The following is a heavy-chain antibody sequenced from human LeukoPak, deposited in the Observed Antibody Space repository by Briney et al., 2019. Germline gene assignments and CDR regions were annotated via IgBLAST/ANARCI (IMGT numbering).Heavy chain of an antibody. J-gene: IGHJ4*02. CDR3: ARAMRVDRFFDY. CDR2: IYYSGST. D-gene: IGHD5-12*01. CDR1: GGSISSYY. Sequence: PSETLSLTCTVSGGSISSYYWSWIRQPPGKGLEWIGYIYYSGSTNYNPSLKSRVTISVDTSKNQFSLKLSSVTAADTAVYYCARAMRVDRFFDYWGQGILVTVSS. V-gene: IGHV4-59*08.